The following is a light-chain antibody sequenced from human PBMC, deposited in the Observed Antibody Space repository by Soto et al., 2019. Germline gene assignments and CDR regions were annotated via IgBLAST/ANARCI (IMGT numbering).Light chain of an antibody. CDR1: SSDVGGYRY. J-gene: IGLJ2*01. CDR3: SSYTSTSAYVV. V-gene: IGLV2-14*01. CDR2: DVS. Sequence: HSVLTQTASVSGSPGQSITISCTGTSSDVGGYRYVSWYQQHPGKVPKLIIYDVSNRPSGISDRFSGSKSANTASLTISGLQAEDEADYYCSSYTSTSAYVVFGGGTKLTVL.